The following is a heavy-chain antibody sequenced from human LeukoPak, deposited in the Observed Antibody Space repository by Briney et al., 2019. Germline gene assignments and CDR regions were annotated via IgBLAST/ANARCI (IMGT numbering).Heavy chain of an antibody. V-gene: IGHV1-8*03. CDR3: ARGGGAWGSYYFDY. D-gene: IGHD7-27*01. CDR2: MNASSGNT. J-gene: IGHJ4*02. Sequence: SSVKVSCKASGYTFPSYDINWVGPATGQGRAGMEGMNASSGNTGYAQKFHGRVTITTNTFISTAYMELSSLRSEDTAVYYCARGGGAWGSYYFDYWGQGTLVTVSS. CDR1: GYTFPSYD.